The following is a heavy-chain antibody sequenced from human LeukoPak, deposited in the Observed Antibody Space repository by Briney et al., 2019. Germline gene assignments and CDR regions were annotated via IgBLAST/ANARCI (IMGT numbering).Heavy chain of an antibody. CDR1: GGTFINYA. J-gene: IGHJ4*02. D-gene: IGHD3-3*02. CDR3: AATPAQFWSGFASAPRLDY. V-gene: IGHV1-69*05. Sequence: SVKVSCKASGGTFINYAINWVRQAPGQGLEWMGGIIPISDTANYAQKFQGRTAITTDDSTTTVYMEVSRLRSEDTAVYYCAATPAQFWSGFASAPRLDYWGQGTLLTVSS. CDR2: IIPISDTA.